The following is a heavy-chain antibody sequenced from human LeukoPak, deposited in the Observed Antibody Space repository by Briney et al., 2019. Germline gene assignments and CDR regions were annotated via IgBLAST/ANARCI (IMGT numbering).Heavy chain of an antibody. D-gene: IGHD1-26*01. CDR1: GGSISSGSYY. Sequence: SQTLSLTCTVSGGSISSGSYYWSWIRQPAGKGLEWIGRIYTSGSTNYNPSLKSRVTISVDTSKNQFSLKLSSVTAADTAVYYCARDLVGATTDYFDYWGQGTLVTVSS. V-gene: IGHV4-61*02. CDR3: ARDLVGATTDYFDY. CDR2: IYTSGST. J-gene: IGHJ4*02.